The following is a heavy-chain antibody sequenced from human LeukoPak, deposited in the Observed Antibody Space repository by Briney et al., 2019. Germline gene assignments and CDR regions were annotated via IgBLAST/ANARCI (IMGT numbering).Heavy chain of an antibody. CDR3: ARREDYYGSGSLFDY. J-gene: IGHJ4*02. CDR1: GYSFTSYW. CDR2: IYPGDSDT. V-gene: IGHV5-51*01. D-gene: IGHD3-10*01. Sequence: GESLKISCKGSGYSFTSYWLGWVRQMPGKGLEWMGIIYPGDSDTSYSPSFQGQVTISADKSISTAYLQWSSLKASDTAMYYCARREDYYGSGSLFDYWGQGTLVTVSS.